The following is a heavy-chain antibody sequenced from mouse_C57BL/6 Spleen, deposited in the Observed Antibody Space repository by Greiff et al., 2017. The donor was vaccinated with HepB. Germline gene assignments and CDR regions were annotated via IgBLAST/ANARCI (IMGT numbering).Heavy chain of an antibody. CDR3: ARRSNPDYALDY. J-gene: IGHJ4*01. CDR1: GYTFTSYW. CDR2: IHPNSGST. Sequence: QVQLQQPGAELVKPGASVKLSCKASGYTFTSYWMHWVKQRPGQGLEWIGTIHPNSGSTNYNEKFKSKATLTADKSSSTAYMQLSSLTSEDSAVYYCARRSNPDYALDYWGQGTSVTVSS. V-gene: IGHV1-64*01. D-gene: IGHD2-5*01.